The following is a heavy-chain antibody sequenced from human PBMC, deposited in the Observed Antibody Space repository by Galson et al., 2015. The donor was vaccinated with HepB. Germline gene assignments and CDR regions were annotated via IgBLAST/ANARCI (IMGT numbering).Heavy chain of an antibody. CDR3: ARLTGVGYFDY. CDR2: MAVDDAG. J-gene: IGHJ4*02. D-gene: IGHD1-1*01. V-gene: IGHV2-70*01. CDR1: GIPVSPGGRF. Sequence: PALVKPTQTLTLTCTFSGIPVSPGGRFVSWIRHSPGRALEWLALMAVDDAGYSSTSPRTGLTISKGAAKNQVVLRMTNMHPVDTGTYYCARLTGVGYFDYWGQGIAVTVSS.